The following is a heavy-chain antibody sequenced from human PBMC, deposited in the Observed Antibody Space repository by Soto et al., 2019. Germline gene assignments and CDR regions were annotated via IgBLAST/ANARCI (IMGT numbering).Heavy chain of an antibody. CDR1: GGTFSSYT. J-gene: IGHJ2*01. V-gene: IGHV1-69*02. CDR2: IIPILGIA. CDR3: ARSRRAPLWYFDL. Sequence: QVQLVQSGAEVKKPGSSVKVSCKASGGTFSSYTISWVRQAPGQGLQWMGRIIPILGIANYAQKFQGRVTITADKSTSTAYMELSSLRSEDTAVYYCARSRRAPLWYFDLWGRGTLVTVSS.